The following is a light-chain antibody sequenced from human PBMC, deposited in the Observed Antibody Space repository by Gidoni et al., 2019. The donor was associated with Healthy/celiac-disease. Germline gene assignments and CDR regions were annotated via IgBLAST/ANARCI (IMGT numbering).Light chain of an antibody. CDR2: S. J-gene: IGKJ4*01. Sequence: SNLETGVPSRFSGSGSGTAFTFTISSLQPEGIATYYCQQYDNLQTFGGGTKVEIK. V-gene: IGKV1-33*01. CDR3: QQYDNLQT.